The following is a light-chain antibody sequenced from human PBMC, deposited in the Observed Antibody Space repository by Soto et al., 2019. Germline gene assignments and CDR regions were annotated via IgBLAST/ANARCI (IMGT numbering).Light chain of an antibody. CDR3: CSYAGTWW. V-gene: IGLV2-23*01. Sequence: QSALTQPASVSGSPGQSITISCTGTSSDVGSYNLVSWYQQHPGKAPKLMIYEGSKRPSGVSNRFSGSKSGNTASLTISGLQAEDEADYYCCSYAGTWWFGGGTKVTVL. CDR2: EGS. J-gene: IGLJ3*02. CDR1: SSDVGSYNL.